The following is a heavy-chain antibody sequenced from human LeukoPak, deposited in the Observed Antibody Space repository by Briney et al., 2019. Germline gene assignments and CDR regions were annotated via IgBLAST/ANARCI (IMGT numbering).Heavy chain of an antibody. CDR3: ARDLKSGYMDS. CDR2: IYSDGSNK. V-gene: IGHV3-33*01. Sequence: GGSLRLSCAASGFTFSSYGIHWVRQAPGKGLEWVAVIYSDGSNKYFVDSVKGRFTISRDDSRNTVFLQMNSLRVEDTAVFYCARDLKSGYMDSWGQGTLVTVSS. D-gene: IGHD3-3*01. CDR1: GFTFSSYG. J-gene: IGHJ4*02.